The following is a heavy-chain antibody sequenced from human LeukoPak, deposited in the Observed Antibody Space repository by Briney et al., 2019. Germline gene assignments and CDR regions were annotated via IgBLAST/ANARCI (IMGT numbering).Heavy chain of an antibody. V-gene: IGHV1-58*01. J-gene: IGHJ4*02. CDR2: IVVGSGNT. CDR3: AAVIDSGSYYVADY. CDR1: GFTFTSSA. D-gene: IGHD1-26*01. Sequence: SVKVSCKASGFTFTSSAVQWVRQARGQRLEWIGWIVVGSGNTNYAQKFQERVTITRDMSTSTAYMELSSLRSEDTAVYYCAAVIDSGSYYVADYWGQGTLVTVSS.